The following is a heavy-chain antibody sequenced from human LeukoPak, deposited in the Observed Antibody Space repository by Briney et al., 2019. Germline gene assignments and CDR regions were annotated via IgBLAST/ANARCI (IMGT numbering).Heavy chain of an antibody. CDR1: GGSFSGYY. CDR2: INHSGYT. CDR3: ARLSSGWYNWFDP. V-gene: IGHV4-34*01. J-gene: IGHJ5*02. D-gene: IGHD6-19*01. Sequence: SETLSLTCVVHGGSFSGYYWDWIRQPPGKGLEWIGEINHSGYTNYNPSLKSRVTISVDTSKNQFSLKLSSVTAADTAVYYCARLSSGWYNWFDPWGQGTLVTVSS.